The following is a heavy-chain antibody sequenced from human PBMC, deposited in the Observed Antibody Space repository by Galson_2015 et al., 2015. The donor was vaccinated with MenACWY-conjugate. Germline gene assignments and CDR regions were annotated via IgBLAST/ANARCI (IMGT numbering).Heavy chain of an antibody. D-gene: IGHD2-2*01. CDR3: AREAMYSNSFYAIDY. V-gene: IGHV6-1*01. CDR1: GDSVSSNSAA. J-gene: IGHJ4*02. Sequence: CAISGDSVSSNSAAWNWIRQSPSRGLEWLGRTYYKSKWYNDYAASLKSRITISPDTSKNHISLQLKSVTPEDTAVYYCAREAMYSNSFYAIDYWGQGTLVTVSS. CDR2: TYYKSKWYN.